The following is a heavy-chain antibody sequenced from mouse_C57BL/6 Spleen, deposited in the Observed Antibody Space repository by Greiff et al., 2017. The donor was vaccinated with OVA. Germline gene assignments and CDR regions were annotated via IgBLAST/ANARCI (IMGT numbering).Heavy chain of an antibody. CDR2: IYPGDGDT. V-gene: IGHV1-82*01. CDR1: GYAFRSSW. Sequence: QVQLKESGPELVKPGASVKISCKASGYAFRSSWMNWVKQRPGKGLEWIGRIYPGDGDTNYDGKFKGKATLTADKSSSTAYMQLSSLTSEDSAVYFCARGGPDWYFCVWGTGATVTVSS. CDR3: ARGGPDWYFCV. D-gene: IGHD3-3*01. J-gene: IGHJ1*03.